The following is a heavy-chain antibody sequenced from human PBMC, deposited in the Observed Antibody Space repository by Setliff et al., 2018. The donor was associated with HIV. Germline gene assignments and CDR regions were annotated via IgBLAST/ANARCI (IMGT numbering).Heavy chain of an antibody. V-gene: IGHV1-18*01. CDR1: GYTFTSYG. D-gene: IGHD5-12*01. J-gene: IGHJ4*02. CDR2: ISAYNGKV. Sequence: GASVKDSCKASGYTFTSYGIIWVRQAPGQGLEWMGWISAYNGKVGYAQQLQGRVTLTIDTSTSTAYMELRSLKSADTAVYYCARWGPMDIWSDYWGQGTLVTVSS. CDR3: ARWGPMDIWSDY.